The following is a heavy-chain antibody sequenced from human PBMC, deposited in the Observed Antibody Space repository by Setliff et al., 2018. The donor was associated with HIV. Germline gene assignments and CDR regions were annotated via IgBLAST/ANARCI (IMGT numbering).Heavy chain of an antibody. V-gene: IGHV4-39*07. J-gene: IGHJ5*02. Sequence: SETLSLTCTVSGGSISSSSYYWGWIRQPPGKGLEWIGSIYYSGSTNYSPSLKSRVTISLDSSKNQFSLKLTSVTAADAAIYYCARQLPPYHSGAHYSDLWSQGTLVTVSS. CDR3: ARQLPPYHSGAHYSDL. CDR2: IYYSGST. D-gene: IGHD6-19*01. CDR1: GGSISSSSYY.